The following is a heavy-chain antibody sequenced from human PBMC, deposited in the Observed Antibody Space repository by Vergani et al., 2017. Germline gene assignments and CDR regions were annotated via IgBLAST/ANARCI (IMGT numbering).Heavy chain of an antibody. J-gene: IGHJ4*02. Sequence: QVQLVESGGGVVQPGRSLRLSCAASGFTFSSYGMHWVRQAPGKGLEWVAVIWYDGSNKYYADSVKGRFTISRDNSKNTLYLQMNSLRAEDTAVYYCAKISSSQSWYFDYWAREPWSPSPQ. V-gene: IGHV3-33*06. CDR1: GFTFSSYG. CDR2: IWYDGSNK. CDR3: AKISSSQSWYFDY. D-gene: IGHD6-6*01.